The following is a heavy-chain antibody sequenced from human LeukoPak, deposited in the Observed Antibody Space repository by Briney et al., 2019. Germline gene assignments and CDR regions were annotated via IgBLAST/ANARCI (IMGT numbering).Heavy chain of an antibody. CDR3: SKDAVAPGSGGDYFDE. V-gene: IGHV3-21*04. CDR2: ISSSSSYI. D-gene: IGHD3-10*01. CDR1: GFTFSSYS. Sequence: GGSLRLSCAASGFTFSSYSMNWVRQAPGKGLEWVSSISSSSSYIYYADSVKGRFTISRDNSKNTLFLQMTSLRAEDTALYYCSKDAVAPGSGGDYFDEWGQGTLVTVSS. J-gene: IGHJ4*02.